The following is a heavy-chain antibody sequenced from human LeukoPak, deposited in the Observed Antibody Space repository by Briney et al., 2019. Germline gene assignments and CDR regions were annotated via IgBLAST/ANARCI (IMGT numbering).Heavy chain of an antibody. CDR2: INRHGGSI. V-gene: IGHV3-20*04. CDR1: GFKFDDYG. Sequence: GGSLRLSCAASGFKFDDYGMSWVRQAPGKGLEWVSGINRHGGSIAYADSVKGRFTISRDNAKNSLYLQMNSLRAEDTAVYFCGSSEDGYIDYWGQGTLVTVSS. CDR3: GSSEDGYIDY. D-gene: IGHD5-24*01. J-gene: IGHJ4*02.